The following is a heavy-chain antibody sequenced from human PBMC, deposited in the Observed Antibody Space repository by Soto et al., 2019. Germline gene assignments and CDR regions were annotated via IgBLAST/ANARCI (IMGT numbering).Heavy chain of an antibody. Sequence: QVQLVQSGAEVKEPGASVKVSCKASGYTFTSYGLNWVRQAPGQGREWMGWISAYNGNTNYAQKFQGRVTMTTDTSTSTAYRELRSLRSDDTAVYYCAISGSSGYYLDYWGQGTLVTVSA. D-gene: IGHD3-22*01. V-gene: IGHV1-18*01. CDR2: ISAYNGNT. CDR1: GYTFTSYG. CDR3: AISGSSGYYLDY. J-gene: IGHJ4*02.